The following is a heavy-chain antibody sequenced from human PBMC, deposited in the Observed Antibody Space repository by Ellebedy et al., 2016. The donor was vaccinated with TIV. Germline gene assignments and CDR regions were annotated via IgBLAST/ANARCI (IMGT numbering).Heavy chain of an antibody. CDR2: INPDGSAE. D-gene: IGHD3-16*01. CDR1: GFIISGDW. CDR3: VTWGQSYGR. J-gene: IGHJ4*02. Sequence: GESLKISCAASGFIISGDWMSWVRQAPGKGLEWVAHINPDGSAEYYVDSVKGRFTIYRDNAKRSLFLQMNSLRVDDTAVYYCVTWGQSYGRWGQGSLVTISS. V-gene: IGHV3-7*03.